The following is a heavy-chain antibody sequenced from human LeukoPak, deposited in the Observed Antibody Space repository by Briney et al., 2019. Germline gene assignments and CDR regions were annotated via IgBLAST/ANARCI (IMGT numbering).Heavy chain of an antibody. Sequence: SETLSLTCTVSGYSISSGYYWGWIRQPPGKGLEWIGSIYHSGSTYYNPPLKSRVTISVDTSKNQFSLKLSSVTAADTAVYYCARDPLEIYCSSTSCPGNWFDPWGQGTLVTVSS. J-gene: IGHJ5*02. D-gene: IGHD2-2*01. V-gene: IGHV4-38-2*02. CDR3: ARDPLEIYCSSTSCPGNWFDP. CDR2: IYHSGST. CDR1: GYSISSGYY.